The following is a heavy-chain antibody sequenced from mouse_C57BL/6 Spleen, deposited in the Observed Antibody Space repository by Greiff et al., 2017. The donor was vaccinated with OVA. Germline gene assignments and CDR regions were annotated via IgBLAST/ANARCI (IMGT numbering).Heavy chain of an antibody. CDR3: AAYDYDGRGYYYAMDY. V-gene: IGHV1-72*01. CDR2: IDPNSGGT. J-gene: IGHJ4*01. D-gene: IGHD2-4*01. CDR1: GYTFTSYW. Sequence: VQLQQPGAELVKPGASVKLSCKASGYTFTSYWMHWVKQRPGRGLEWIGRIDPNSGGTKYNEKFKSKATLTVDKPSSTAYMQLSSLTSEDSAVYDCAAYDYDGRGYYYAMDYWGQGTSVTVSS.